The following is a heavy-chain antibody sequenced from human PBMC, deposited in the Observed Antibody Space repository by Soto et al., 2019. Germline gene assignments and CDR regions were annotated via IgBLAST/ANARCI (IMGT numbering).Heavy chain of an antibody. CDR1: GFTFSAYA. D-gene: IGHD6-13*01. Sequence: EVQLLESGGGVVQPGGSLRLSCAASGFTFSAYAMTWVRQAPGKGLEWVSVISGSAGATYYADSVKGRFTISRDNXKNTRYLQMNSLRAEDTAVYYCARQDYSTTWYLNYWGQGTLVTVSS. V-gene: IGHV3-23*01. CDR2: ISGSAGAT. CDR3: ARQDYSTTWYLNY. J-gene: IGHJ4*02.